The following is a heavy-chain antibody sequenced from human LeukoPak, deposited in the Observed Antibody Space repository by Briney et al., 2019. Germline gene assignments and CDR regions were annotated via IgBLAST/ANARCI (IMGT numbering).Heavy chain of an antibody. Sequence: KPSETLSLTCAVYGGSFSGYYWSWIRQPPGKGLEWIGEINHSGSTNYNPSLKSRVTISVDTSKNQFSLKLSSVTAADTTVYYCARDPGSYYGRGGWFDPWGQGTLVTVSS. J-gene: IGHJ5*02. V-gene: IGHV4-34*01. D-gene: IGHD3-10*01. CDR2: INHSGST. CDR3: ARDPGSYYGRGGWFDP. CDR1: GGSFSGYY.